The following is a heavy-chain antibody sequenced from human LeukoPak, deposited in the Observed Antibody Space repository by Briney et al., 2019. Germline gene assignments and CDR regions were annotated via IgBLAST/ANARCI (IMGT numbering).Heavy chain of an antibody. CDR3: ARAGDIVVVPAANWFDP. J-gene: IGHJ5*02. D-gene: IGHD2-2*01. CDR1: GGTFSSYA. Sequence: SVKVSCKASGGTFSSYAIGWVRQAPGQGLEWMGGIIPIFGTANYAQKFQGRVTITTDESTSTAYMELSSLRSEDTAVYYCARAGDIVVVPAANWFDPWGQGTLVTVSS. V-gene: IGHV1-69*05. CDR2: IIPIFGTA.